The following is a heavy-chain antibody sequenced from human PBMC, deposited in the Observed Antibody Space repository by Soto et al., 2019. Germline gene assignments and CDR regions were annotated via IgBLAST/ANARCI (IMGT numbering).Heavy chain of an antibody. CDR2: ISSNGGST. V-gene: IGHV3-64*01. D-gene: IGHD3-9*01. J-gene: IGHJ4*02. CDR1: GFTFSSYA. CDR3: ARTPNYDILTGYSPPDY. Sequence: PGGSLRLSCAASGFTFSSYAMHWVRQAPGKGLEYFSAISSNGGSTYYANSVKGRFTISRDNSKNTLYLQMGSLRAENMAVYYCARTPNYDILTGYSPPDYWGQGT.